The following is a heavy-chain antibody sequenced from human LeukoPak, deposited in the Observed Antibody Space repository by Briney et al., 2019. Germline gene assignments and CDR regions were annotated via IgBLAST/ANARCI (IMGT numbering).Heavy chain of an antibody. D-gene: IGHD3-10*01. J-gene: IGHJ4*02. CDR3: ARTEASYYYGSGSSLHFGY. CDR1: GFTFSSYA. V-gene: IGHV3-53*01. CDR2: IYSGGST. Sequence: GRSLRLSCAASGFTFSSYAMHWVRQAPGKGLEWVSVIYSGGSTYYADSVKGRFTISRDNSKNTLYLQMNSLRAEDTAVYYCARTEASYYYGSGSSLHFGYWGQGTLVTVSS.